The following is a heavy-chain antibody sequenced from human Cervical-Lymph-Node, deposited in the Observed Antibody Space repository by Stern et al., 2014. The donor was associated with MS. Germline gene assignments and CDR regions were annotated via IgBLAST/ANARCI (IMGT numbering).Heavy chain of an antibody. J-gene: IGHJ6*02. D-gene: IGHD6-6*01. Sequence: QVQLVQSGPGLAKTSETLSLTCTVSGDSITSYYWSWIRQPPGKGLEFIGYTYYSGSTNYNPSLKSRVTISLDKSKNQISLELSSVTAADTAVYFCARGKSIAGRAYFYYGLDVWGQGTTVTVSS. CDR2: TYYSGST. CDR1: GDSITSYY. V-gene: IGHV4-59*08. CDR3: ARGKSIAGRAYFYYGLDV.